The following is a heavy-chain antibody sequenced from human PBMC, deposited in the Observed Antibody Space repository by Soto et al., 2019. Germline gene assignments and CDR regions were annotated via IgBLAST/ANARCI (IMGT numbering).Heavy chain of an antibody. J-gene: IGHJ6*02. Sequence: QFTLKESGPTLVKPTQTLTLTCTFSGFSLTTGGVGVGWIRQPPGRSLEWLAVIYWNDDRRRSPSLENRLTITKDTSKNQVVLTMTNMDPVDTATYYCIYRRASWDYHGVDVWGQGTPVTVSS. D-gene: IGHD2-21*01. V-gene: IGHV2-5*01. CDR3: IYRRASWDYHGVDV. CDR2: IYWNDDR. CDR1: GFSLTTGGVG.